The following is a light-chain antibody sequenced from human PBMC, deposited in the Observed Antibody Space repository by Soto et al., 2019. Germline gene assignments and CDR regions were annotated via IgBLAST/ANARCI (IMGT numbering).Light chain of an antibody. V-gene: IGLV2-14*03. CDR1: SSDVGGYNY. CDR2: DVT. J-gene: IGLJ1*01. Sequence: QSVLTQPASVSGSPGQSITVSCTGTSSDVGGYNYVSWYQQHPGKAPRLLIYDVTNRPSGVSNRFSGSKSGNTASLTISGLRAEDEADYYCSSYRRGSTYVFGTGTKVTVL. CDR3: SSYRRGSTYV.